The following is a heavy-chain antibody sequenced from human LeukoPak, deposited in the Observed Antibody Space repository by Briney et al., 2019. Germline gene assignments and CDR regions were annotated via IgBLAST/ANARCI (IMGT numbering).Heavy chain of an antibody. Sequence: GGSLSLSCAASGFTFSSYVMNWVRQAPGEGPEWVSYISGSGDSKYYADSVQGRFTISRDNAKNSLFLQMNSLRDEDTAVYYCARDLGDYHGMDVWGQGTTVTVSS. D-gene: IGHD3-16*01. CDR2: ISGSGDSK. CDR1: GFTFSSYV. V-gene: IGHV3-48*02. CDR3: ARDLGDYHGMDV. J-gene: IGHJ6*02.